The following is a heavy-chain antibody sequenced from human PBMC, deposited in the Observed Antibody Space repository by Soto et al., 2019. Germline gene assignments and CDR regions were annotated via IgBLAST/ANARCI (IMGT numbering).Heavy chain of an antibody. CDR3: ARLEEGITFGGVIVNAFEI. J-gene: IGHJ3*02. Sequence: PSETLSLTCTVSGGSISSYYWSWIRQPPGKGLEWIGYIYYSGSTNYNPSLKSRVTISVDTSKNQFSLKLSSVTAADTAVYYCARLEEGITFGGVIVNAFEIWGQGTMVTVSS. D-gene: IGHD3-16*02. V-gene: IGHV4-59*01. CDR1: GGSISSYY. CDR2: IYYSGST.